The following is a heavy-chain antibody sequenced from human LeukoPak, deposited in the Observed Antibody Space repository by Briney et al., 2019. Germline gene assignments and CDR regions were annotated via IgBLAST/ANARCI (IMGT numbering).Heavy chain of an antibody. D-gene: IGHD3-22*01. CDR1: GGSFSGYY. CDR3: ARHSPYYYDSSGLDY. Sequence: SETLSLTCAVYGGSFSGYYWSWIRQPPGKGLAWIGEINHSGSTNYNPSLKSRVTISVDTSKNQFSLKLSSVTAADTAVYYCARHSPYYYDSSGLDYWGQGTLVTVSS. J-gene: IGHJ4*02. V-gene: IGHV4-34*01. CDR2: INHSGST.